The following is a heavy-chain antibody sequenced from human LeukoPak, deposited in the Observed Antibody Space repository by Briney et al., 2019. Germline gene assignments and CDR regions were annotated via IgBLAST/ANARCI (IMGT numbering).Heavy chain of an antibody. CDR1: GYTFTSYH. Sequence: GASVKVSCKASGYTFTSYHMHWVRQAPGQGPEWMGVISPSGGSTTYAQKFQGRVTMTRDTSISTAYMELSRLRSDDTAVYYCARDPRDVYSSSSVGPYYYYYMDVWGKGTTVTVSS. J-gene: IGHJ6*03. V-gene: IGHV1-46*01. CDR3: ARDPRDVYSSSSVGPYYYYYMDV. D-gene: IGHD6-6*01. CDR2: ISPSGGST.